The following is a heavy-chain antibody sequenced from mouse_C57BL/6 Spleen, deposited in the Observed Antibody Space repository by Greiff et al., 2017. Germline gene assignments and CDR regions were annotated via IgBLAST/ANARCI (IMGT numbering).Heavy chain of an antibody. CDR3: AREGNPLYYFDY. CDR2: INYDGSST. V-gene: IGHV5-16*01. Sequence: EVKLMESEGGLVQPGSSMKLSCTASGFTFSDYYMAWVRQVPEKGLEWVANINYDGSSTYYLDSLKSRFIISRDNAKNILYLQMSSLKSEDTATYYCAREGNPLYYFDYWGQGTTLTVSS. J-gene: IGHJ2*01. CDR1: GFTFSDYY.